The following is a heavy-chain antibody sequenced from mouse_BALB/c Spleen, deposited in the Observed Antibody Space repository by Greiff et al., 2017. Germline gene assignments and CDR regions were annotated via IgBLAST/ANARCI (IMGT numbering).Heavy chain of an antibody. CDR1: GYTFTSYW. J-gene: IGHJ4*01. D-gene: IGHD2-2*01. V-gene: IGHV1-69*02. CDR2: IYPSDSYT. CDR3: TRGEGYDDYAIDY. Sequence: QVQLQQPGAELVRPGASVKLSCKASGYTFTSYWINWVKQRPGQGLEWIGNIYPSDSYTNYNQKFKDKATLTVDKSYSTAYMQLSSPTSEDSAVYYGTRGEGYDDYAIDYWGQGTSVTVSS.